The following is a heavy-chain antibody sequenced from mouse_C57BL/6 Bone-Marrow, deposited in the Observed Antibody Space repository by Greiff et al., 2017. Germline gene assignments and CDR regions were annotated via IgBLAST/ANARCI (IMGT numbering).Heavy chain of an antibody. J-gene: IGHJ3*01. CDR1: GYTFTSYW. CDR2: IYPGSGST. CDR3: ARVSFYYGFTWFAY. V-gene: IGHV1-55*01. Sequence: QVQLQQPGAELVKPGASVKMSCKASGYTFTSYWITWVKQRPGQGLEWIGDIYPGSGSTNYNEKFKSKAPLTVDTSSSTAYMQLSSLTSEDSAVYYCARVSFYYGFTWFAYWGQGTLVTVSA. D-gene: IGHD2-2*01.